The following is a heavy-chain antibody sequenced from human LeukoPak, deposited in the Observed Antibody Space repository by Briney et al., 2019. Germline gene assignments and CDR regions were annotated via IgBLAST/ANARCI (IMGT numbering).Heavy chain of an antibody. Sequence: SETLSLTCTVSGGSISSYYWSWIRQPPGKGLEWIGYIYYSGSTNYNPSLKSRVTISVDTSKNQFSLKLSSVTAADTAVYYCARTPRGGNSRGPYDYYYYRDVWGKGPTVTVSS. J-gene: IGHJ6*03. CDR2: IYYSGST. CDR3: ARTPRGGNSRGPYDYYYYRDV. V-gene: IGHV4-59*01. D-gene: IGHD4-23*01. CDR1: GGSISSYY.